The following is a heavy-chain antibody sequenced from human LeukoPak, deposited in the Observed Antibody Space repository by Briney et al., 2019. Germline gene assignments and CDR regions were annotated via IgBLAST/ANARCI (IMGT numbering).Heavy chain of an antibody. J-gene: IGHJ4*02. CDR2: ISYDGSNK. CDR3: ARCGVGVAAAATNC. Sequence: GGSLRLSCAASGFTFSGYPIHWVRQAPGKGLEWVAVISYDGSNKYYADSVKGRFTISRDNSKNTLYLQMNSLRAEDTAVYYCARCGVGVAAAATNCWGQGTLLTVSS. D-gene: IGHD6-13*01. CDR1: GFTFSGYP. V-gene: IGHV3-30-3*01.